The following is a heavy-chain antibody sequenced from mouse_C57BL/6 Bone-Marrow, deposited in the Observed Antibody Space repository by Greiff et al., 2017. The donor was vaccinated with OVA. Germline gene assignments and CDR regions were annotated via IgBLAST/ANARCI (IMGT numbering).Heavy chain of an antibody. CDR3: ARRVYGNYLYYFDY. J-gene: IGHJ2*01. Sequence: VKLQQPGAELVRPGTSVKLSCKASGYTFTSYWMHWVKQRPGQGLEWIGVIDPSDSYTNYNQKFKGKATLTVDTSSSTAYMQLSSLTSEDSAVYYCARRVYGNYLYYFDYWGQGTTLTVSS. CDR1: GYTFTSYW. D-gene: IGHD2-1*01. CDR2: IDPSDSYT. V-gene: IGHV1-59*01.